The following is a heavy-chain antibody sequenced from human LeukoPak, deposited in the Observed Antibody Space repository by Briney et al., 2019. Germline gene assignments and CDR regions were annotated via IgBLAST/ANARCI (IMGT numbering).Heavy chain of an antibody. D-gene: IGHD2-2*01. CDR3: AKEGALGFCSSTTCSFGAFDV. CDR2: ISHDGSNK. CDR1: GFTFSSYG. Sequence: GGSLRLSCAASGFTFSSYGMHWVRRAPGKGLEWLAIISHDGSNKYHADSVKGRFTITRDDSTDTLYLQMNSLGAEDTAVYYCAKEGALGFCSSTTCSFGAFDVWGQGTKVTVSS. J-gene: IGHJ3*01. V-gene: IGHV3-30*18.